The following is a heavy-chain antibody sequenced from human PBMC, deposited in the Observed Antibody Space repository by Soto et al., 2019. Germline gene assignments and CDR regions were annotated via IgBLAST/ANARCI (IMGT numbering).Heavy chain of an antibody. CDR2: IYWDDDK. J-gene: IGHJ3*02. D-gene: IGHD1-26*01. V-gene: IGHV2-5*02. CDR1: GFSLSTSGVG. Sequence: QITLKESGPTLVKPTQTLTLTCTFSGFSLSTSGVGVGWIRQPPGKALEWLALIYWDDDKRYSPSLKSRPTITKDTSKHQVVLTLTNMDPVDTATYSCARKGPELLPFDIWGQGTMVTVSS. CDR3: ARKGPELLPFDI.